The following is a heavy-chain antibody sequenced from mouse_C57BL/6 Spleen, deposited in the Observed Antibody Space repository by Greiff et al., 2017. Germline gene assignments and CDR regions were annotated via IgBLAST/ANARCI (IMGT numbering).Heavy chain of an antibody. Sequence: QVQLQQSGAELAKPGASVKLSCKASGYTFTSYWMHWVKQRPGQGLEWIGYINPSSGYTKYNQKFKDKATLTADKSSRTAYMQLSSLTYEDSAVYYCARGRSFDYWGQGTTLTVSS. CDR1: GYTFTSYW. CDR3: ARGRSFDY. V-gene: IGHV1-7*01. CDR2: INPSSGYT. J-gene: IGHJ2*01.